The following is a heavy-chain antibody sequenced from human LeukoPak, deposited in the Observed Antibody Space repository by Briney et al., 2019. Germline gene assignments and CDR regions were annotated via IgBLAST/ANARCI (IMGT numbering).Heavy chain of an antibody. CDR2: IIPIFGTA. V-gene: IGHV1-69*05. D-gene: IGHD2-15*01. CDR3: AGGLLLRYFDL. CDR1: GGTFSSYA. J-gene: IGHJ2*01. Sequence: SVKVSCKASGGTFSSYAISWLRQAPGQGLEWMGGIIPIFGTANYAQKFQGRVTITTDESTSTAYMELSSLRSEDTAVYYCAGGLLLRYFDLWGRGTLVTVSS.